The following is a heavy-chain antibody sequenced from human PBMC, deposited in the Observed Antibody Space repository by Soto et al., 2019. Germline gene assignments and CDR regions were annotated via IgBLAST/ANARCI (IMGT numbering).Heavy chain of an antibody. Sequence: QVQLVQSGAEVKKPGSSVKVSCKASGGTFSSYAISWVRQAPGQGLEWMGGIIPIFGTANYAQKFQGRVTITAAESTCAAYMELSSLISDDTAVYYCAREEYSRSVPALYYFAIDVWGQGTTVSVSS. CDR3: AREEYSRSVPALYYFAIDV. V-gene: IGHV1-69*12. J-gene: IGHJ6*02. CDR1: GGTFSSYA. CDR2: IIPIFGTA. D-gene: IGHD6-6*01.